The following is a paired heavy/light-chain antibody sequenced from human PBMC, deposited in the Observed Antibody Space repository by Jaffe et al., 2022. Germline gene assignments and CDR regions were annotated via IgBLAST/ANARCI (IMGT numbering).Light chain of an antibody. CDR2: ANT. Sequence: VLTQPPSVSGAPGQRVTITCTGSSSNIGAPYDVYWYHVLPGTAPKVVMYANTNRPSGVPDRFSGSKSDTSASLAITGLQAEDEGDYYCQSYDSSLSGWVFGGGTKLTVL. J-gene: IGLJ3*02. CDR1: SSNIGAPYD. CDR3: QSYDSSLSGWV. V-gene: IGLV1-40*01.
Heavy chain of an antibody. D-gene: IGHD2-15*01. CDR2: IHHNGNT. CDR1: GYSITSGFY. CDR3: ARQECSGGGCYPQYYYMDV. V-gene: IGHV4-38-2*01. J-gene: IGHJ6*03. Sequence: VQLQESGPELVKPSETLSLTCAVSGYSITSGFYWGWIRQPPGKGLEWIGSIHHNGNTYYSSSLRSRVTISVDTSRNQFSLRLSSVTAADTAVYYCARQECSGGGCYPQYYYMDVWGKGTTVTVSS.